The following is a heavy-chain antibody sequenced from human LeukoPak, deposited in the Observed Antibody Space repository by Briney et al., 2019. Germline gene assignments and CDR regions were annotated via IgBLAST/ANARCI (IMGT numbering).Heavy chain of an antibody. CDR1: GFTFSSYA. Sequence: GGSLRLSCAASGFTFSSYAMSWVRQAPGKGLEWVSAISGSGGSTYYADSVKGRFTISRDNSKNTLYLQMNSLRAEDTAVYYCAKDDRYFDWPPSSRYWGQGTLVTVSS. V-gene: IGHV3-23*01. CDR2: ISGSGGST. CDR3: AKDDRYFDWPPSSRY. D-gene: IGHD3-9*01. J-gene: IGHJ4*02.